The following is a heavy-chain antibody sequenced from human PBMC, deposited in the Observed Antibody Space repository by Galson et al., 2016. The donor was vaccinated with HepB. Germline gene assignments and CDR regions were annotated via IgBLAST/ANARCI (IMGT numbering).Heavy chain of an antibody. Sequence: SLRLSCAASGFVFSSYGIHWVRQAPGKGLEWVALIWHDGSNQYYADSVKGRFTISRDNSKNTLYLQVNSLRAEDSAVYYCAKDAILGCGRDCYVDYWGQGTLVTVSS. D-gene: IGHD2-21*02. V-gene: IGHV3-33*06. J-gene: IGHJ4*02. CDR3: AKDAILGCGRDCYVDY. CDR2: IWHDGSNQ. CDR1: GFVFSSYG.